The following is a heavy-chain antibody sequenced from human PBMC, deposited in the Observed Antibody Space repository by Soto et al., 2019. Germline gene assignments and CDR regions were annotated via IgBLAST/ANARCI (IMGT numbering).Heavy chain of an antibody. CDR2: IYWDDDK. V-gene: IGHV2-5*02. Sequence: QITLKESGPTLVKPTQTLTLTCTFSGFSLSTSGVGVGWIRQPPGKALEWLALIYWDDDKRYSPSLKSRLTITKDTSKNQVVLTMTTMDPVDTATYYCAHRRLAAAGLHFDYWGQGTLVTVSS. CDR1: GFSLSTSGVG. D-gene: IGHD6-13*01. J-gene: IGHJ4*02. CDR3: AHRRLAAAGLHFDY.